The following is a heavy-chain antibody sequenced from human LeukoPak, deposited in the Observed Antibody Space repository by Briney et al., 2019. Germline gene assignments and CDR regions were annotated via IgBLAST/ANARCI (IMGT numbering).Heavy chain of an antibody. CDR1: GFTFSSYG. V-gene: IGHV3-30*19. D-gene: IGHD5-18*01. CDR3: ARNRGYTYDYDSFDP. Sequence: GGSLRLSCAASGFTFSSYGMYWVRQAPGKGLECVAFITYDGSETYYADSVKGRFTISRDNSRDTLYLQVNSLRGDDTAIYYCARNRGYTYDYDSFDPWGQGTLVTVSS. J-gene: IGHJ5*02. CDR2: ITYDGSET.